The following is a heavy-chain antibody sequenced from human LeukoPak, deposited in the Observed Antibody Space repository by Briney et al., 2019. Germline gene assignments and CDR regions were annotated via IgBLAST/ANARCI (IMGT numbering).Heavy chain of an antibody. Sequence: GGSLRLSCAASGFTFSSYWMHWVRQAPGKGLVWVSRINTDGSSTSYADSVKGRFTISRDNAKNSLYLLMNSLRAEDTAVYYCARAQVGAPYYYYGMDVWGQGTTVTVSS. CDR2: INTDGSST. J-gene: IGHJ6*02. CDR1: GFTFSSYW. V-gene: IGHV3-74*01. D-gene: IGHD1-26*01. CDR3: ARAQVGAPYYYYGMDV.